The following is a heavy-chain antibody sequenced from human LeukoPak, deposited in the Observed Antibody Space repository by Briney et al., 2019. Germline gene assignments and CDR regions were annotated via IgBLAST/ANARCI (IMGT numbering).Heavy chain of an antibody. CDR1: GGSISSYY. D-gene: IGHD6-13*01. CDR2: IYTSGST. V-gene: IGHV4-4*07. Sequence: MTSETLSLTCTVSGGSISSYYWSWIRQPAGKGLEWIGRIYTSGSTNYNPSLKSRVTMSVDTSKNQFSLKLSSVTAADTAVYYCARLVYSSPEPRASWFDPWGQGTLVTVSS. J-gene: IGHJ5*02. CDR3: ARLVYSSPEPRASWFDP.